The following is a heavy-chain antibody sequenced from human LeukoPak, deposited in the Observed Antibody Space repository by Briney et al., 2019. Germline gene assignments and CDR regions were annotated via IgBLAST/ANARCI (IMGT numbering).Heavy chain of an antibody. CDR3: ARVEVTINFDY. CDR1: GYTFTGYY. Sequence: ASVKVSCKASGYTFTGYYMHWVRRAPGQGLEWMGRINPNSCGTNYAQKFQGRVTMTRDTSISTAYMELSRLRSDDTAVYYCARVEVTINFDYWGQGTLVTVSS. D-gene: IGHD2-21*02. CDR2: INPNSCGT. V-gene: IGHV1-2*06. J-gene: IGHJ4*02.